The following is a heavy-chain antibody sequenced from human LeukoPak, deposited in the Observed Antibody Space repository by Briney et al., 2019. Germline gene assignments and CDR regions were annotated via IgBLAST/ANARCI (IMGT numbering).Heavy chain of an antibody. CDR2: IKSKADEGTT. Sequence: GGSLRLSGIISGFNFTNAWMSWVRQTPGEALEWVGRIKSKADEGTTDYAAPVKGRFTISRDDSKNTLYLQMNCLITEDTAVYYCTTVGDYDILTGYPTDFRGQGTLVTVSS. V-gene: IGHV3-15*01. D-gene: IGHD3-9*01. CDR1: GFNFTNAW. J-gene: IGHJ4*02. CDR3: TTVGDYDILTGYPTDF.